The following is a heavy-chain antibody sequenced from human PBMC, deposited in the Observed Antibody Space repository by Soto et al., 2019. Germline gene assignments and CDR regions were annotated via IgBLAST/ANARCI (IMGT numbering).Heavy chain of an antibody. Sequence: SLRLSCAASGFPFDDYAMHWVRQAPGKGLEWVSGISWNSGSIGYADSVKGRFTISRDNAKNSLYLQMNSLRAEDTALYYCAKENSSGWLLYYLDYWGQGTRVTVSS. V-gene: IGHV3-9*01. CDR2: ISWNSGSI. CDR1: GFPFDDYA. D-gene: IGHD6-19*01. J-gene: IGHJ4*02. CDR3: AKENSSGWLLYYLDY.